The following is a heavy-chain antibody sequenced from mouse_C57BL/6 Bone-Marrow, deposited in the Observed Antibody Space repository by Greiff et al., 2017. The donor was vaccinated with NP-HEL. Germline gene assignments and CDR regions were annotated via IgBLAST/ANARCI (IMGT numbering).Heavy chain of an antibody. D-gene: IGHD2-2*01. Sequence: EVKLQESGPELVKPGASVKISCKASGYTFTDYYMNWVKQSHGKSLEWIGDINPNNGGTSYNQKFKGKATLTVDKSSSTAYMELRSLTSEDSAVYYCARPLHLLWLRRGPFDYWGQGTTLTVSS. CDR3: ARPLHLLWLRRGPFDY. J-gene: IGHJ2*01. V-gene: IGHV1-26*01. CDR1: GYTFTDYY. CDR2: INPNNGGT.